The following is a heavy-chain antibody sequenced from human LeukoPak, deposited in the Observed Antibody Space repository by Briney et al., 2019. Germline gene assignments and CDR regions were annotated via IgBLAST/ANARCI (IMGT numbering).Heavy chain of an antibody. CDR2: INPYSGGT. Sequence: ASVKVSCKASGYTFTGYYMHWVRQASGQGLEWMGWINPYSGGTNYAQKFQGWVTMTRDTSISTAYMELSRLRSDDTAVYYCARAWRYYDSSGYYYDSPFDYWGQGTLVTVSS. CDR3: ARAWRYYDSSGYYYDSPFDY. J-gene: IGHJ4*02. CDR1: GYTFTGYY. D-gene: IGHD3-22*01. V-gene: IGHV1-2*04.